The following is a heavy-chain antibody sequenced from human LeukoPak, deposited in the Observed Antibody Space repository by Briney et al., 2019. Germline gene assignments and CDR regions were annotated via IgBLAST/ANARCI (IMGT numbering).Heavy chain of an antibody. V-gene: IGHV3-11*04. CDR3: ARWRGAQFEFEY. D-gene: IGHD5-24*01. CDR1: GFTSSDYY. Sequence: GGSLRLSFAASGFTSSDYYRSGMRPAPWRGLAGILYISGSGSSTYFADSVNGRFTISRDNAKNSQSMQMSNLRAEDTAVYYCARWRGAQFEFEYWGQGTLVTVSS. CDR2: ISGSGSST. J-gene: IGHJ4*02.